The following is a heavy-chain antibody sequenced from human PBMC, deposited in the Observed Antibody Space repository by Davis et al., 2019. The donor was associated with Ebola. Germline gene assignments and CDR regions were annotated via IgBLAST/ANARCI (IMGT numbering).Heavy chain of an antibody. CDR2: ISSSSSTI. V-gene: IGHV3-48*04. Sequence: GESLKISCAASGFTFSSNSMNWVRQAPGKGLEWVSYISSSSSTIYYADSVKGRFTISRDNAKNSLYLQMNSLRAEDTAVYYCASVYSSSWGWFDPWGQGTLVTVSS. J-gene: IGHJ5*02. CDR3: ASVYSSSWGWFDP. CDR1: GFTFSSNS. D-gene: IGHD6-13*01.